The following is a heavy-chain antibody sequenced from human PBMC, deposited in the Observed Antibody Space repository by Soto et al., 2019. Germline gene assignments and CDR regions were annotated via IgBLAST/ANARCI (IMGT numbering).Heavy chain of an antibody. CDR2: INHSGST. J-gene: IGHJ4*02. Sequence: SETLSLTCTVSGGSISSGDYYWSWIRQPPGKGLEWIGEINHSGSTNYNPSLKSRVTISVDTSKNQFSLKLSSVTAADTAVYYCAIWTDSSSWYSYWGQGTLVTVSS. CDR1: GGSISSGDYY. CDR3: AIWTDSSSWYSY. D-gene: IGHD6-13*01. V-gene: IGHV4-39*07.